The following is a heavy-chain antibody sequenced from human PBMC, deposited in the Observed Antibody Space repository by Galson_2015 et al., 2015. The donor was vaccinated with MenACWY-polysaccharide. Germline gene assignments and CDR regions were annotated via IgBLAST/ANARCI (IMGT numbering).Heavy chain of an antibody. J-gene: IGHJ2*01. CDR1: GFAFSSYA. CDR3: AKTAKVRTNKESHWYSDL. D-gene: IGHD1-7*01. CDR2: ISGGGITT. V-gene: IGHV3-23*01. Sequence: SLRLSCAASGFAFSSYAMSWVRQAPGKGLEWVSVISGGGITTNYADSVKGRFTISRDNSKNTLYLQVSSLRAEDTAVYYCAKTAKVRTNKESHWYSDLWGRGTLVAVSS.